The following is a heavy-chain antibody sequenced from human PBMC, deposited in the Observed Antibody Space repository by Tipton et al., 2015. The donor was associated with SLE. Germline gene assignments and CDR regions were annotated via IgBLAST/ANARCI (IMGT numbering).Heavy chain of an antibody. Sequence: GLVKPSETLSLTCTVSGGSLSSSSYYWGWIRQPPGKGLEWIGSIYYSANTYYNPSLTSRVTISLDTSKNRFSLKLTSVTAADTAVYYCARGSDGEYVRYFDVWGPGTLVTVSS. D-gene: IGHD4-17*01. V-gene: IGHV4-39*07. J-gene: IGHJ2*01. CDR3: ARGSDGEYVRYFDV. CDR1: GGSLSSSSYY. CDR2: IYYSANT.